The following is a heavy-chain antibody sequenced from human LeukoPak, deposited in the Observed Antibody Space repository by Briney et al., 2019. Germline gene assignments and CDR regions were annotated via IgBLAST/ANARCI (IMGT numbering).Heavy chain of an antibody. CDR1: GESFSGYY. D-gene: IGHD3-3*01. Sequence: SETLSLTCAVYGESFSGYYWSWIRQPPGKGLEWIGEINHSGSTNYNPSLKSRVTISVDTSKNQFSLKLSSVTAADTAVYYCASTITIFGVVTYYYYMDVWGKGTTVTVSS. CDR2: INHSGST. V-gene: IGHV4-34*01. J-gene: IGHJ6*03. CDR3: ASTITIFGVVTYYYYMDV.